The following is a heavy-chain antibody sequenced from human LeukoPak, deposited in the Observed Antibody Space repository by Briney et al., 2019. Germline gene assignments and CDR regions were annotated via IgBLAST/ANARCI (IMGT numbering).Heavy chain of an antibody. V-gene: IGHV3-30*18. D-gene: IGHD4-23*01. CDR2: ISYDGSNK. CDR1: GFTFSSYG. Sequence: GGSLRLSCAASGFTFSSYGMHWVRQAPGKGLEWVAVISYDGSNKYYADSVKGRFTISRDNSKNTLYLQMNSLRAEDTAVYYCAKVGEEDADYGGNADALDIWGQGTMVTVSS. J-gene: IGHJ3*02. CDR3: AKVGEEDADYGGNADALDI.